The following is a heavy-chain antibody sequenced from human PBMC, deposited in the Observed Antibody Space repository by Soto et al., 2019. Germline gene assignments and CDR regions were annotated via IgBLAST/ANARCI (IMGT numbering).Heavy chain of an antibody. CDR3: ARGYGDY. J-gene: IGHJ4*02. CDR2: INAGNGNT. Sequence: QVQLVQSGAEVKKPGASVKVSCKASGYTFTNYAIHWVRQAPGQRLEWMGWINAGNGNTKYSQNFQGRVTITRDTSASTAYMELSSLSSEATAVYYCARGYGDYWGQGSLVTVSS. V-gene: IGHV1-3*01. CDR1: GYTFTNYA. D-gene: IGHD6-25*01.